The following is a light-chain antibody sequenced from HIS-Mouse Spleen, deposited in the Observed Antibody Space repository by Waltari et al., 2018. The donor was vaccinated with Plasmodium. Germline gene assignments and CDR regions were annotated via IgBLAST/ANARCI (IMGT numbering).Light chain of an antibody. Sequence: SYELTQPPSVSVPPGQTARITCSGDALPKKYAYWDQQKSGQAPVLVIYEESKRPSGIPGGVSGSRSGNKASLTISGAQVEDEADYYCYSTDSSGNHRVFGGGTKLTVL. V-gene: IGLV3-10*01. CDR1: ALPKKY. CDR3: YSTDSSGNHRV. J-gene: IGLJ3*02. CDR2: EES.